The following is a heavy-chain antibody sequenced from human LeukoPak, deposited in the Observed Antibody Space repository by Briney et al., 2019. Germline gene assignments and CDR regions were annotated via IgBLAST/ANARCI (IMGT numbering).Heavy chain of an antibody. CDR2: IYYSGST. D-gene: IGHD1-26*01. CDR1: GGSISSGDYY. CDR3: ARVVGASGEVSY. V-gene: IGHV4-30-4*01. Sequence: SETLSLTCTVSGGSISSGDYYWSWIRQPPGKGLEWIGYIYYSGSTYYNPSLKSRVTISVDTSKNQFSLKLSSVTAADTAVYYCARVVGASGEVSYWGQGTLVTVSS. J-gene: IGHJ4*02.